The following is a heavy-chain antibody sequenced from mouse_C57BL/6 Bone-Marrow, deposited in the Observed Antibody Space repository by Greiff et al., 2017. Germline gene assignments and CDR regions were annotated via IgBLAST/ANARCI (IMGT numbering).Heavy chain of an antibody. V-gene: IGHV6-6*01. CDR1: GFTFSDAW. CDR2: IRNKANNHAT. D-gene: IGHD2-2*01. CDR3: TRGLRLPFDY. J-gene: IGHJ2*01. Sequence: EVQRVESGGGLVQPGGSMKLSCAASGFTFSDAWMDWVRQSPEKGLEWVAEIRNKANNHATYYAESVKGRFTISRDDSKSSVYLQMNSLSAEDTGIYCCTRGLRLPFDYWGQGTTLTVSS.